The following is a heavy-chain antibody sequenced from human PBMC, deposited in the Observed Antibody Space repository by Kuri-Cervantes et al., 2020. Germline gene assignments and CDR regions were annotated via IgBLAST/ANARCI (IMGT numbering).Heavy chain of an antibody. CDR1: GFTLNDHA. J-gene: IGHJ5*02. Sequence: GESLKISCVASGFTLNDHAMHWVRQAPGKALEYISAIGSHGANTYYADSVKGRFTISTDSSRNTLYLQMGSLRVEDTAVYYCARGLSGTYTPWGPGTLVTVSS. CDR3: ARGLSGTYTP. D-gene: IGHD1-26*01. V-gene: IGHV3-64*02. CDR2: IGSHGANT.